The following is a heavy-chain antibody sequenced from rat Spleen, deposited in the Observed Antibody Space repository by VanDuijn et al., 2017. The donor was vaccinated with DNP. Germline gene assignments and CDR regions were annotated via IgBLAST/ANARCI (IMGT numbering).Heavy chain of an antibody. CDR1: GYSITSNY. CDR2: ISYSGGT. Sequence: EVQFQESGPGLVKSSQSLSLTCSVTGYSITSNYWAWIRKFPGNKMEWTGYISYSGGTRYNPSLKSRISITRDTSKNQFFLQFNSVTIADTATDYFARWTYGFDYWGQGVMVTVSS. J-gene: IGHJ2*01. V-gene: IGHV3-1*01. D-gene: IGHD1-11*01. CDR3: ARWTYGFDY.